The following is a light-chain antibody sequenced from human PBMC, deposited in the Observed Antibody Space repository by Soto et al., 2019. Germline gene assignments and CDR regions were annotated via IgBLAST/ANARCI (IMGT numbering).Light chain of an antibody. J-gene: IGKJ4*01. CDR3: QQANSFPLT. CDR1: QDVDFW. Sequence: IQMTQSPSSVSASVGDTVTMTCRASQDVDFWVAWYQQRPGTAPKLLMYAASTLQSGVPSRFSGRASGPDFSLTISSLQPEDFATYYCQQANSFPLTLGGGTKVDIK. CDR2: AAS. V-gene: IGKV1-12*01.